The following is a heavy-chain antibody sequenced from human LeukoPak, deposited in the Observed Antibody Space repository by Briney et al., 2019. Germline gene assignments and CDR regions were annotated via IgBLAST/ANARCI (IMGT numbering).Heavy chain of an antibody. CDR1: GYTFTGYY. V-gene: IGHV1-2*02. CDR2: TNPNSGGT. Sequence: ASVKVSCKASGYTFTGYYMHWVRQAPGQGLECMGWTNPNSGGTNYAQKFQGRVTMTRDTSISTDYMELSRLRSDDTAVYYCARDRDNYDILTGCDYWGQGTLVTVSS. CDR3: ARDRDNYDILTGCDY. J-gene: IGHJ4*02. D-gene: IGHD3-9*01.